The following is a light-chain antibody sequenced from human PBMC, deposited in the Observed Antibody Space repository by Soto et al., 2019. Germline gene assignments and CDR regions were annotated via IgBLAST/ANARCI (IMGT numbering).Light chain of an antibody. CDR2: SDD. Sequence: QSVLTQPPSASGTPGQRVTISCSGSSSNIGSNAVSWYQHFPGTAPKVLIYSDDQRPSGVPDRFSGSKSGTSASLAISGLQAEDELVYFCAAWGDSLNPWVFGGGTKVTVL. CDR1: SSNIGSNA. V-gene: IGLV1-44*01. J-gene: IGLJ3*02. CDR3: AAWGDSLNPWV.